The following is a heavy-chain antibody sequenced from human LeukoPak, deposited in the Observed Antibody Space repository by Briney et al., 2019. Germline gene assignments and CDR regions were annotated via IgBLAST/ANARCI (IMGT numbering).Heavy chain of an antibody. CDR3: ARVHYCSGGSCPDTFDI. D-gene: IGHD2-15*01. Sequence: SETLSLTCTVSGGSISSYYWSWIRQPPGKGLEWIGYIYYSGSTNYNPSLKSRVTISVDTSKNQFFLKLSSVTAADTAVYYCARVHYCSGGSCPDTFDIWGQGKMVTVSS. CDR1: GGSISSYY. J-gene: IGHJ3*02. V-gene: IGHV4-59*01. CDR2: IYYSGST.